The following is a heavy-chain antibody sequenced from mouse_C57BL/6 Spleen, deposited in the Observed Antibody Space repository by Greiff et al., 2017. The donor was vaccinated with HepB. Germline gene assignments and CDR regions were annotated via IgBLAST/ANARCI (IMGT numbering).Heavy chain of an antibody. CDR1: GYTFTSYW. V-gene: IGHV1-55*01. D-gene: IGHD1-1*01. Sequence: VQLQQPGAELVKPGASVKMSCKASGYTFTSYWITWVKQRPGQGLEWIGDIYPGSGSTNYNEKFKSKDTLTVDTSSSTAYMQLSSLTSEDSAVYYCARGTTVVAHWYLDVWGTGPTAAVSS. J-gene: IGHJ1*03. CDR3: ARGTTVVAHWYLDV. CDR2: IYPGSGST.